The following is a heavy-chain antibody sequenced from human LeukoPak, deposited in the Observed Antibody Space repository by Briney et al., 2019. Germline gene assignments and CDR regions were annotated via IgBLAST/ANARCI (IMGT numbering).Heavy chain of an antibody. CDR2: INNSGST. Sequence: SETLSLTCAVYGGSFSGYYWSWIRQPPRKGLDWIGEINNSGSTNYNPSRKSRVTISVDTSKNQFSLKLGSVTAADTAVYYCARGRVRARMVRGVSFDYWGQGTLVTVSS. V-gene: IGHV4-34*01. D-gene: IGHD3-10*01. CDR3: ARGRVRARMVRGVSFDY. CDR1: GGSFSGYY. J-gene: IGHJ4*02.